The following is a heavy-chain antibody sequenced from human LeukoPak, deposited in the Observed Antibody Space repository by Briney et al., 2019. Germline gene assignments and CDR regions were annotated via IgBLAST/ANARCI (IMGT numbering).Heavy chain of an antibody. Sequence: GGSLRLSCVASGFSFSAYAMHWVRQAPGKGLEWISYISSSSTYMFYSDSVKGRFTVSRDNARNSLYLQMNSLRDEDTAVYYCARAITVAALNYFYAMDVWGQGTTVTVSS. D-gene: IGHD6-19*01. CDR3: ARAITVAALNYFYAMDV. J-gene: IGHJ6*02. V-gene: IGHV3-48*02. CDR1: GFSFSAYA. CDR2: ISSSSTYM.